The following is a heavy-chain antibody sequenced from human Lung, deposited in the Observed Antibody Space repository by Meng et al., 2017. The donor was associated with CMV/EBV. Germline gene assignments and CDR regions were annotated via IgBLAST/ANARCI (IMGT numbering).Heavy chain of an antibody. Sequence: GSXRLSCTVSGGSISSYYWSWIRQPPGKGLEWIGYIYYSGSTNYNPSLKSRVTISVDTSKNQFSLKLSSVTAADTAVYYCARVSGYYYYGMDVWGQGTTVTVYS. J-gene: IGHJ6*02. CDR3: ARVSGYYYYGMDV. D-gene: IGHD3-3*01. CDR2: IYYSGST. V-gene: IGHV4-59*01. CDR1: GGSISSYY.